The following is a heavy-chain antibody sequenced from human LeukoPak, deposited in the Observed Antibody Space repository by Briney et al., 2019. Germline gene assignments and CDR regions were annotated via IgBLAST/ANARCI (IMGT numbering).Heavy chain of an antibody. Sequence: SETLSLTCTISGGSVSDYYWGWIRQPPGKGLEWIGTIYYSGSTYYNPSLKSRITISLDTSKNQFSLRLSSVTAADTSVVYCARLYTGYMDVWGKGTTVTISS. CDR3: ARLYTGYMDV. J-gene: IGHJ6*03. CDR1: GGSVSDYY. CDR2: IYYSGST. V-gene: IGHV4-39*01. D-gene: IGHD3-16*01.